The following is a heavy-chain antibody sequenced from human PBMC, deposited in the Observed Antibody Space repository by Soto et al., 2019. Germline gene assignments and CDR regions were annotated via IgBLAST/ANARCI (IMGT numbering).Heavy chain of an antibody. V-gene: IGHV1-3*01. CDR2: INAGNGNT. D-gene: IGHD3-10*01. CDR3: ARARASGSGSYSGDY. Sequence: GASVKVSCKASGYTFTSYAMHWVRQAPGQRLEWMGWINAGNGNTKYSQKFQGRVTITRDTSASTAYMELSSLRSEDTAVYYCARARASGSGSYSGDYWGQGTLVTVS. CDR1: GYTFTSYA. J-gene: IGHJ4*02.